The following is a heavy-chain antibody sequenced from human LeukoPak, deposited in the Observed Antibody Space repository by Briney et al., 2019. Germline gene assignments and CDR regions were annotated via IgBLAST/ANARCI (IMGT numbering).Heavy chain of an antibody. J-gene: IGHJ3*02. Sequence: SETLSLTCTVSGGSISSSSHYWGWIRQPPGRGLEWIGSSYYSGSTYYNPSLKSRVTISVDTSKNQFSLKLSSVTAADTAVYYCARTSIAARRANAFDIWGQGTMVTVSS. CDR1: GGSISSSSHY. V-gene: IGHV4-39*07. D-gene: IGHD6-6*01. CDR2: SYYSGST. CDR3: ARTSIAARRANAFDI.